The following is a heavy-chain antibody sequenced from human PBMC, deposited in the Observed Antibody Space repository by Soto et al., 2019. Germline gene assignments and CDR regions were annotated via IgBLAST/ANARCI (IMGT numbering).Heavy chain of an antibody. V-gene: IGHV3-23*01. CDR3: VKLGNYYLDH. CDR1: GFTFSNFA. Sequence: QLMESGGGLVQPGGSLRLSCAASGFTFSNFAMTWVRQAPGKGLEWVSTISGGATHYADSVKGRFAISRDNSKNTLFLQMNSLRAEDTAAYHCVKLGNYYLDHWGQGALVTVSS. D-gene: IGHD1-26*01. J-gene: IGHJ4*02. CDR2: ISGGAT.